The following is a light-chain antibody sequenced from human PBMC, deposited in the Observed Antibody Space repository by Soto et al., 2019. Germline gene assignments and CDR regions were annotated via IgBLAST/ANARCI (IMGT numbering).Light chain of an antibody. Sequence: EIVLTQSPGTLSLSPGERATLSCRASQSVSRSFLAWYQQNPGQAPRLLIYGASSRATGIPDRFSGSGSGTDFTLTISRLEPEEFAVYFCQQHDSSPRTFGQGTKVDIK. J-gene: IGKJ1*01. CDR1: QSVSRSF. CDR3: QQHDSSPRT. V-gene: IGKV3-20*01. CDR2: GAS.